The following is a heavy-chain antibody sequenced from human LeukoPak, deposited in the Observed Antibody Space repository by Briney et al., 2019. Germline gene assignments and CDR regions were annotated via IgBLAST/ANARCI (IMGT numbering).Heavy chain of an antibody. D-gene: IGHD1-26*01. CDR3: ARLARIDAVWYSGSSDAFDI. CDR2: IYYSGST. J-gene: IGHJ3*02. CDR1: GGSISSYY. Sequence: SETLSLTCTVSGGSISSYYWSWIRQPPGKGLEWIGYIYYSGSTNYNPSLKSRVTISVDTSKNQFSLKLSSVTAADTAVYYCARLARIDAVWYSGSSDAFDIWGQGTMVTVSS. V-gene: IGHV4-59*01.